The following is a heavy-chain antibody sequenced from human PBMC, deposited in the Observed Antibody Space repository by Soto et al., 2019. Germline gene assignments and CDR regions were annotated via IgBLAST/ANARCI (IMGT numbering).Heavy chain of an antibody. V-gene: IGHV4-4*07. Sequence: PSETLSLTCTVSGGSISSYYWSWIRQPAGKGLEWIGRIYTSGSTNYNPSLKSRVTMSVDTSKNQFSLKLSSVTAADTAVYYCARTGGSSLYYYYGMDVWGQGTTVTVSS. CDR1: GGSISSYY. CDR2: IYTSGST. CDR3: ARTGGSSLYYYYGMDV. D-gene: IGHD1-26*01. J-gene: IGHJ6*02.